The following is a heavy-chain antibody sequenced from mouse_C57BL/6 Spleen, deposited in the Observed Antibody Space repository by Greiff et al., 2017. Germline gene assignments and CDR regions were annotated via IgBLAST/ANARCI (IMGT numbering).Heavy chain of an antibody. CDR2: IDPETGGT. J-gene: IGHJ4*01. D-gene: IGHD1-1*01. CDR1: GYTFTDYE. CDR3: TRSHYGSSYAMDY. V-gene: IGHV1-15*01. Sequence: QVQLQQSGAELVRPGASVTLSCKASGYTFTDYEMHWVKQTPVHGLEWIGAIDPETGGTAYNQKFKGKAILTADKSSSTAYMELRSLTSEDSAVYYCTRSHYGSSYAMDYWGQGTSVTVSS.